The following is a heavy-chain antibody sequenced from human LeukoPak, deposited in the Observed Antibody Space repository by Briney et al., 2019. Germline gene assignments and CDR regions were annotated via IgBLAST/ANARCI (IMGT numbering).Heavy chain of an antibody. V-gene: IGHV4-34*01. CDR3: ARGGDIVVVPAAPGEYYFDY. Sequence: SETLSLTCAVYGGSFSGYYWSWIRQPPGKGLEWIGEINHSGSTNYNPSLKGRVTISVDTSKNQFSLKLSSVTAADTAVYYCARGGDIVVVPAAPGEYYFDYWGQGTLVIVSS. CDR2: INHSGST. CDR1: GGSFSGYY. D-gene: IGHD2-2*01. J-gene: IGHJ4*02.